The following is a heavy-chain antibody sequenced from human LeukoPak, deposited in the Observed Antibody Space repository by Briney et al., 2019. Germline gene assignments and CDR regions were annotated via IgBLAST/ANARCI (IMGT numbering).Heavy chain of an antibody. Sequence: SETLSLTCTVSGGSISSYYWSWIRQPAGKGLEWIGRIYTSGSTNYNPSLKSRVTISVDTSKNQFSLKLSSVTAADTAVYYCARDLHEQQLLIDAAFDIWGQGTMVTVSS. CDR3: ARDLHEQQLLIDAAFDI. V-gene: IGHV4-4*07. J-gene: IGHJ3*02. CDR1: GGSISSYY. D-gene: IGHD6-13*01. CDR2: IYTSGST.